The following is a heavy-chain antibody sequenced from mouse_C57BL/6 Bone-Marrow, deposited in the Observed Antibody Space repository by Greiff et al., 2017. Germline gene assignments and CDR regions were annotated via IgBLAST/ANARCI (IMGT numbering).Heavy chain of an antibody. CDR2: IDPSDSYT. J-gene: IGHJ2*01. D-gene: IGHD1-1*01. Sequence: QVQLQQPGAELVRPGTSVKLSCKASGYTFTSYWMHWVKQRPGQGLEWIGVIDPSDSYTNYNQKFKGKATLTVDTSSSTAYMQLSSLTSDDSAVYYCARDIATVVPPFDYWGQGTTLTVSS. CDR1: GYTFTSYW. CDR3: ARDIATVVPPFDY. V-gene: IGHV1-59*01.